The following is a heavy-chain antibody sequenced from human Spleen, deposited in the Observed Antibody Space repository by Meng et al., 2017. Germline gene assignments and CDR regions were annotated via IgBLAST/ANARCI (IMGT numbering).Heavy chain of an antibody. J-gene: IGHJ3*02. D-gene: IGHD3-16*02. V-gene: IGHV4-34*01. CDR1: GGSFSDYY. CDR2: INHSGST. CDR3: ARDSSNYDYVWGSYRLRAPDAFDI. Sequence: FRPSWPVALTCVVFGGSFSDYYWSWIRQPPGKGLEWIGEINHSGSTNYNPSLESRATISVDTSQNNLSLKLSSVTAADTAVYYCARDSSNYDYVWGSYRLRAPDAFDIWGQGTMVTVSS.